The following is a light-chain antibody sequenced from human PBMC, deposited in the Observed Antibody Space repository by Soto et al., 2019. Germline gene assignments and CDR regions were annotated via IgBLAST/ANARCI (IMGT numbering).Light chain of an antibody. Sequence: QSALTQPPSVSGSPGQSVTISCTGTSSDVGGYNRVSWYQQPPGAAPKLMISEVSNRPSGVPDRFSGSKSGNTASLIISGLQAEDEADYYCSSFSSSSTVIFGGGTKLTVL. J-gene: IGLJ2*01. CDR3: SSFSSSSTVI. CDR1: SSDVGGYNR. V-gene: IGLV2-18*02. CDR2: EVS.